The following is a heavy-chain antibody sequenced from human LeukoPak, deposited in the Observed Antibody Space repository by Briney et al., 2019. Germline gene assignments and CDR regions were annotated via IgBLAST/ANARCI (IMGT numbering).Heavy chain of an antibody. CDR2: ISGRGDNT. V-gene: IGHV3-23*01. Sequence: GGSLRLSCAASGFTFSGYAMSWVRQAPGKGLEWVSGISGRGDNTYYADSVKGRFTISRDNSKNTLRLQMNSLRYEDTAVYYCAKRVQGNTGPFHCWGQGTLASVSS. D-gene: IGHD4-23*01. CDR3: AKRVQGNTGPFHC. J-gene: IGHJ4*02. CDR1: GFTFSGYA.